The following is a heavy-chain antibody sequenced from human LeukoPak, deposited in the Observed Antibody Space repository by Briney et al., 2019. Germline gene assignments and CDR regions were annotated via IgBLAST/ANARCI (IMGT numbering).Heavy chain of an antibody. J-gene: IGHJ4*02. V-gene: IGHV4-38-2*02. Sequence: SETLSLTCTVSGYSISSGYYWGWIRQPPGKGLEWIGSIYHSGSTYYNPSLKSRVTISVDTSKNQFSLKLSSVTAADTAVYYCARVDGIVGATGYWGQGTLVTVSS. CDR3: ARVDGIVGATGY. CDR1: GYSISSGYY. CDR2: IYHSGST. D-gene: IGHD1-26*01.